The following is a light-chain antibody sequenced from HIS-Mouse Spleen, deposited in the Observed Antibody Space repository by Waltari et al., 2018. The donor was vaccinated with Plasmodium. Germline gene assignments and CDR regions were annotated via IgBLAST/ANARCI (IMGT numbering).Light chain of an antibody. CDR1: SVSVSTRYY. CDR2: STN. Sequence: QTVVTQEPSCSVSPGGTVTLTFGFSSVSVSTRYYPRWYQQTPGQAPRTLIYSTNTRSSGVPDRFSGSILGNKAALTITGAQADDESDYYCVLYMGSGIWVFGGGTKLTVL. J-gene: IGLJ2*01. CDR3: VLYMGSGIWV. V-gene: IGLV8-61*01.